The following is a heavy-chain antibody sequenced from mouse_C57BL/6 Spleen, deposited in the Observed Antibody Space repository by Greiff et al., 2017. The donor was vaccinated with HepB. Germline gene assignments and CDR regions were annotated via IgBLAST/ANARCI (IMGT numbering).Heavy chain of an antibody. J-gene: IGHJ2*01. CDR3: ARVYGYGSSEADFDY. V-gene: IGHV5-17*01. CDR2: ISSGSSTT. CDR1: GFTFSDYG. Sequence: DVKLVESGGGLVKPGGSLKLSCAASGFTFSDYGMHWVRQAPEKGLEWVAYISSGSSTTYYADTVKGRFTISRDNAKNTLFLQMTCLRSEYTAMYYCARVYGYGSSEADFDYWGQGTTLTVSS. D-gene: IGHD1-1*01.